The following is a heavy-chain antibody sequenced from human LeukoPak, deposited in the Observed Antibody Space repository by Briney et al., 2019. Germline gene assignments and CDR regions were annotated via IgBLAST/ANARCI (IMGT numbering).Heavy chain of an antibody. Sequence: GGSLRLSCAASGFTVSSNYMSWVRQAPGKGLEWVSVIYSGGSTYYADSVKGRFTISRDNSKNTLYLQMNSLRAEDTAVYYCARAKESGWYDEAFDYWGQGTLVTVSS. CDR3: ARAKESGWYDEAFDY. V-gene: IGHV3-53*01. D-gene: IGHD6-19*01. J-gene: IGHJ4*02. CDR1: GFTVSSNY. CDR2: IYSGGST.